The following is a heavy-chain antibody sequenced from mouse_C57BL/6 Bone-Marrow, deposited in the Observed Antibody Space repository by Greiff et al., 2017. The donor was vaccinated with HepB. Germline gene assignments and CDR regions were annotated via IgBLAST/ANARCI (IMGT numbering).Heavy chain of an antibody. D-gene: IGHD2-1*01. J-gene: IGHJ1*03. V-gene: IGHV5-12*01. CDR3: ARRGNYVWYFDV. Sequence: EVQLQQSGGGLVQPGGSLKLSCAASGFTFSDYYMYWVRQTPEKRLEWVAYISNGGGSTYYPDTVKGRFTISRDNAKNTLYLQLSRLKSEDTAMYYCARRGNYVWYFDVWGTGTTVTVSS. CDR2: ISNGGGST. CDR1: GFTFSDYY.